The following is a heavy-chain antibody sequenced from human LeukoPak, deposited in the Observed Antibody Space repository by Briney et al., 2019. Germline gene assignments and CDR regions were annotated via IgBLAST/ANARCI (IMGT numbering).Heavy chain of an antibody. CDR3: ARLAAVAGHFDY. D-gene: IGHD6-19*01. CDR2: IYSGGST. CDR1: GFTFSNYA. J-gene: IGHJ4*02. Sequence: GGSLRLSCAASGFTFSNYAMSWVRQAPGKGLEWVSVIYSGGSTYYADSVKGRFTISRDNSKNTLYLQMNSLRAEDTAVYYCARLAAVAGHFDYWGQGTLVTVSS. V-gene: IGHV3-53*01.